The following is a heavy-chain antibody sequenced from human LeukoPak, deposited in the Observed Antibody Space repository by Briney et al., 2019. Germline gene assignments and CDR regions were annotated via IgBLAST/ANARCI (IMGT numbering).Heavy chain of an antibody. CDR3: ATEGYTAGRQVVDS. Sequence: PSETLSLTCAVYGGSFSGYYWSWIRQPPGKGLEWIGEINHSGSTNYNPSLKSRVTISVDTSKNQFSLKLSSVTAADTAVYYCATEGYTAGRQVVDSWGQGTLVTVSS. CDR1: GGSFSGYY. CDR2: INHSGST. J-gene: IGHJ4*02. D-gene: IGHD6-6*01. V-gene: IGHV4-34*01.